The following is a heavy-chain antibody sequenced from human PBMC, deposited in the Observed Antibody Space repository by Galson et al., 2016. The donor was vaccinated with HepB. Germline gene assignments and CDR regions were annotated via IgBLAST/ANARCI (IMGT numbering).Heavy chain of an antibody. CDR2: ISWNSGSI. V-gene: IGHV3-9*01. J-gene: IGHJ4*02. D-gene: IGHD3-9*01. CDR1: GFTFDDYG. Sequence: SLRLSCAASGFTFDDYGMHWVRQTPGKGLEWVSGISWNSGSIDYVDSVKGRFSIYRDNAKNSLYLQMNSLRAEDTALYYCAKGWGNILTGYYAPIDYWGQGTLVTVPS. CDR3: AKGWGNILTGYYAPIDY.